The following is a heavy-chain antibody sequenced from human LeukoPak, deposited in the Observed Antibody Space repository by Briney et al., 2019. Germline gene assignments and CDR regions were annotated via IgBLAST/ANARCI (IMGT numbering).Heavy chain of an antibody. CDR3: ARLLYSSGHRGFGY. V-gene: IGHV1-46*01. CDR1: GYTFTSCN. D-gene: IGHD3-22*01. Sequence: ASVKVSSKASGYTFTSCNMQWVRQAPGQGLEWMGVINPRGGSTTYAQKFQGRVTMTRDTSTSTVYMELSSLRSEDTAVYYCARLLYSSGHRGFGYWGQGTLVTVSS. J-gene: IGHJ4*02. CDR2: INPRGGST.